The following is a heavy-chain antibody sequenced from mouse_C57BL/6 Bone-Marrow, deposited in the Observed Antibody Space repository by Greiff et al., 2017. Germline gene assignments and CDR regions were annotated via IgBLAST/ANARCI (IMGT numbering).Heavy chain of an antibody. CDR2: IRNKANNHAT. Sequence: EVKLVESGGGLVQPGGSMKLSCAASGFTFSDAWMDWVRQSPEKGLEWVAEIRNKANNHATYYAESVKGRFTISRDDSKSSVYLQMNSLRAEDTGIYYCTRERGLRHWYFDVWGTGTTVTVSS. CDR1: GFTFSDAW. J-gene: IGHJ1*03. V-gene: IGHV6-6*01. D-gene: IGHD2-4*01. CDR3: TRERGLRHWYFDV.